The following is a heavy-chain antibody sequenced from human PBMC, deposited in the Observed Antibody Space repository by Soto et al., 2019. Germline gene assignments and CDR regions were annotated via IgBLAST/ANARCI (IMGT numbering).Heavy chain of an antibody. CDR3: ASRWGTYFDF. V-gene: IGHV4-59*01. CDR1: GGSISSYY. D-gene: IGHD7-27*01. CDR2: IYYSGST. J-gene: IGHJ4*02. Sequence: QVQLQESGPGLVKPSETLSLTCTVSGGSISSYYWSWIRQPPGKGLEWIGYIYYSGSTDYDPSLKSRVTISVDTSKNQFSLKMSSVTAAETAVSYCASRWGTYFDFWGQGTLVTVSS.